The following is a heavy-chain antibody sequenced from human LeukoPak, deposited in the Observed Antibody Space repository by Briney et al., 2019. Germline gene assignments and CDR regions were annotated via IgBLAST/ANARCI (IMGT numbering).Heavy chain of an antibody. CDR1: GFTFDDYA. CDR3: AKDPHSDSSGYYYTYFDY. Sequence: GGSLRLSCAASGFTFDDYAMPWVRQAPGKGLEWVSGISWNSGSIGYADSVKGRFTISRDNAKNSLYLQMNSLRAEDTALYYCAKDPHSDSSGYYYTYFDYWGQGTLVTVSS. J-gene: IGHJ4*02. V-gene: IGHV3-9*01. D-gene: IGHD3-22*01. CDR2: ISWNSGSI.